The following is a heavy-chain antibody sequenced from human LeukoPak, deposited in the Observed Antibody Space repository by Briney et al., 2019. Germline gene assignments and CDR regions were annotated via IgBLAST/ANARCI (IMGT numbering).Heavy chain of an antibody. V-gene: IGHV3-30*03. J-gene: IGHJ4*02. CDR1: VYIFNRYR. CDR2: ISYDGSNK. D-gene: IGHD6-19*01. CDR3: AVRGLWLGHYFDY. Sequence: GGSLRLSCGVSVYIFNRYRMQCARQAPGKGLEWVAVISYDGSNKYYADSVKGRFTISRDNSKNTLYLQMNSLRADDTAVFYCAVRGLWLGHYFDYWGQGTLVTVSS.